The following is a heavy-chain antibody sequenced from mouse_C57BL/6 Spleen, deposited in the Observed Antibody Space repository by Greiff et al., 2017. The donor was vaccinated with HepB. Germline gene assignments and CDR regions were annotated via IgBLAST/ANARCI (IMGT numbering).Heavy chain of an antibody. J-gene: IGHJ4*01. CDR2: ISDGGSYT. D-gene: IGHD2-4*01. CDR1: GFTFSSYA. Sequence: EVKLVESGGGLVKPGGSLKLSCAASGFTFSSYAMSWVRQTPEKRLEWVATISDGGSYTYYPDNVKGRFTISRDNAKNNLYLQMSHLKSEDTAMYYCARDVGYDYDTYAMDYWGQGTSVTVSS. CDR3: ARDVGYDYDTYAMDY. V-gene: IGHV5-4*01.